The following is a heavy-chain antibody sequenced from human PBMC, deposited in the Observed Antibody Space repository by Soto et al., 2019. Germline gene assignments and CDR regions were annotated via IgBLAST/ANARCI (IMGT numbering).Heavy chain of an antibody. V-gene: IGHV1-69*13. D-gene: IGHD6-6*01. CDR2: IIPIFGTA. CDR3: ALQKIAARRLVWSGHWYYYGMDV. CDR1: GGTFSSYA. Sequence: SVKVSCKASGGTFSSYAISWVRQAPGQGLEWMGGIIPIFGTANYAQKLQGRVTITADESTSTAYMELSSLRSEDTAVYYCALQKIAARRLVWSGHWYYYGMDVWGQGTTVTVSS. J-gene: IGHJ6*02.